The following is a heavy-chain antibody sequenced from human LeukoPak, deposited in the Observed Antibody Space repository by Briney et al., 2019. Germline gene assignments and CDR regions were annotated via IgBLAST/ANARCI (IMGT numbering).Heavy chain of an antibody. D-gene: IGHD3-22*01. CDR1: GDSVSSSNYY. CDR3: ARGYYYDSSGYDY. Sequence: PSETLSLTCAVSGDSVSSSNYYWSWIRQPPGKGLEWIGYIYYGGNTNYNPSLQSRVTISVDTSKSQFSLKLSSVTAADTAVYYCARGYYYDSSGYDYWGQGTLVTVSS. J-gene: IGHJ4*02. CDR2: IYYGGNT. V-gene: IGHV4-61*01.